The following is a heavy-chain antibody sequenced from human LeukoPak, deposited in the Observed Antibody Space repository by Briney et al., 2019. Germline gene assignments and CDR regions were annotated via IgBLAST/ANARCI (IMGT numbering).Heavy chain of an antibody. V-gene: IGHV4-59*01. D-gene: IGHD5-18*01. Sequence: SETLSLTCTVSGGSISSYYRSWIRQPPGKGLEWIGYIYYSGSTNYNPSLKSRVTISVDTSKNQFSLKLSSVTAADTAVYYCARVYRYNYGYWRGYYYYMDVWGKGTTVTVSS. CDR3: ARVYRYNYGYWRGYYYYMDV. J-gene: IGHJ6*03. CDR2: IYYSGST. CDR1: GGSISSYY.